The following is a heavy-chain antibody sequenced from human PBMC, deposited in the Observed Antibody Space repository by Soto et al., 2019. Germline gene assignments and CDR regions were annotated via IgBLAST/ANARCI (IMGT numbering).Heavy chain of an antibody. Sequence: EVQLVESGGGLVQPGGSLRLSCAASGFTFSSYSMNWVRQAPGKGLEWVSYISSSSSTIYYADSVKGRFTISRDNAKNSLYLQMNSLRAEDTAVYYCARVERGGYCSGGSCYAWGQGTLVTVSS. D-gene: IGHD2-15*01. CDR3: ARVERGGYCSGGSCYA. V-gene: IGHV3-48*01. CDR2: ISSSSSTI. J-gene: IGHJ4*02. CDR1: GFTFSSYS.